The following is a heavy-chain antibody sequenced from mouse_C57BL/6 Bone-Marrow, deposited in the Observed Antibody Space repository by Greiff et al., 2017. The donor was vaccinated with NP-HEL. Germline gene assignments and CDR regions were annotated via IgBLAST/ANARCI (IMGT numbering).Heavy chain of an antibody. CDR2: IWRGGST. CDR3: AKKGPYYDYDEGFAY. CDR1: GFSLTSYG. Sequence: QVQLQQSGPGLVQPSQSLSITCTVSGFSLTSYGVHWVRQSPGKGLEWLGVIWRGGSTDYNAAFMSRLSITKDNSKSQVFFKMNSLQADDTAIYYCAKKGPYYDYDEGFAYWGQGTLVTVSA. V-gene: IGHV2-5*01. D-gene: IGHD2-4*01. J-gene: IGHJ3*01.